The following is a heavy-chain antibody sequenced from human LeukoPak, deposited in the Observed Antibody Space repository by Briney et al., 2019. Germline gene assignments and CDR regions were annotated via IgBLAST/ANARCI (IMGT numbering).Heavy chain of an antibody. J-gene: IGHJ4*02. D-gene: IGHD2/OR15-2a*01. CDR3: ATLPSGVLIGYYFDY. CDR2: ISSSSSYI. CDR1: GVTFSSYS. Sequence: GGSLRLSCAASGVTFSSYSMNWVRQAPGKGLEWVASISSSSSYIYYADSVKGRFTISRDNHNKSLYLQMNSLRAEDTALYYCATLPSGVLIGYYFDYLGQGTLASDCS. V-gene: IGHV3-21*04.